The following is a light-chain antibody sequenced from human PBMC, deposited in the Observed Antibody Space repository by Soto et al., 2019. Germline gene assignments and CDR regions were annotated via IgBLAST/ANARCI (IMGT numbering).Light chain of an antibody. CDR3: QQYYYLPYT. CDR1: QAISKD. J-gene: IGKJ2*01. V-gene: IGKV1-33*01. CDR2: EAS. Sequence: DIQMTQSPSSLSASVGDRVTMTCRASQAISKDLNWYQQKPGKAPKLLMFEASNLQTGVSSRFSGSGSGTDFTLTINSLQPEDFATYYCQQYYYLPYTFGQGTMLEI.